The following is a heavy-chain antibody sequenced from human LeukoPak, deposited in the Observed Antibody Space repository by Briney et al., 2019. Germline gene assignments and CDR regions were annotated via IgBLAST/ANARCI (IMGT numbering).Heavy chain of an antibody. CDR3: ARGRLLRLESFFDL. CDR1: GFVFSNNE. V-gene: IGHV3-48*03. J-gene: IGHJ4*02. D-gene: IGHD2-21*01. CDR2: FSRDGNDV. Sequence: GGSLRLSCAASGFVFSNNEMHWVRQAPGKGLEGVAYFSRDGNDVHYADSARGRFTISSDKSTNSVVLQMNRLRVEDTAVYYCARGRLLRLESFFDLWGQGTLVTVSS.